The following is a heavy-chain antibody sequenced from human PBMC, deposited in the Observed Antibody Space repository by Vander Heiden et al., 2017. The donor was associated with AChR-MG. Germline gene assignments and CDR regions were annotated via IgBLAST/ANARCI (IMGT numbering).Heavy chain of an antibody. V-gene: IGHV5-51*01. Sequence: EVQLVQSGAGVQKPGESLKISCLGTGYSFTSYWIGWVRQMPGKGLEWMGIIYPGDADTGYSPSFQGQVTISADKSISTAYLQWSSLKASDTAMYYCARPGDMITFGGVNAFDIWGQGTMVTVSS. CDR3: ARPGDMITFGGVNAFDI. J-gene: IGHJ3*02. D-gene: IGHD3-16*01. CDR1: GYSFTSYW. CDR2: IYPGDADT.